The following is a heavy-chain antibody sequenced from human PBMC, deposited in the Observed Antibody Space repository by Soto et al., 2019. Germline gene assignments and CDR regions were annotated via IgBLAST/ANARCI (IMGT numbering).Heavy chain of an antibody. CDR3: ARGTTVKAFDF. Sequence: ASVKVSCKASGYTFTSYGISWVRQAPGQGLEWMGWISAYNGNTNYAQKFQGRVTITRDTSASTAYMELSSLRSEDTAVYYCARGTTVKAFDFWGQGTIVTVSS. CDR1: GYTFTSYG. D-gene: IGHD4-17*01. CDR2: ISAYNGNT. V-gene: IGHV1-18*01. J-gene: IGHJ3*01.